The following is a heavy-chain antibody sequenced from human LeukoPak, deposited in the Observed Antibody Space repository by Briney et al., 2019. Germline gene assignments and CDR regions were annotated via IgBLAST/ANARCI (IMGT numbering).Heavy chain of an antibody. CDR3: ARVYCSGGSCRNPFDY. D-gene: IGHD2-15*01. V-gene: IGHV1-69*06. CDR1: GGTFSSYA. Sequence: GASVKVSCKASGGTFSSYAISWVRQAPGQGLEWMGGIIPIFGTANYAQKFQGRVTITADKSTNKAYIELSSLRSEDTAVYYCARVYCSGGSCRNPFDYWGQGTLVSVSS. J-gene: IGHJ4*02. CDR2: IIPIFGTA.